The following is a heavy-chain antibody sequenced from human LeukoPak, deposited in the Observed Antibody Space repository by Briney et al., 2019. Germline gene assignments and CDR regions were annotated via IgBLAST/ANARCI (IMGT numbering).Heavy chain of an antibody. CDR2: IIPIFGTA. Sequence: SVKVSCKASGGTFSSYAISWVRQAPGQGLEWMGRIIPIFGTANYAQKYQGRVTITTDESTSTAYMELSSLRSEDTAVYYCARKVVNTPAAFDIWGQGTMVTVSS. CDR3: ARKVVNTPAAFDI. CDR1: GGTFSSYA. J-gene: IGHJ3*02. D-gene: IGHD3-22*01. V-gene: IGHV1-69*05.